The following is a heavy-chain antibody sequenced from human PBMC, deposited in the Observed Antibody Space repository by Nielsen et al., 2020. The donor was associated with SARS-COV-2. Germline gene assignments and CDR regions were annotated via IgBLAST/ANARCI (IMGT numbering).Heavy chain of an antibody. V-gene: IGHV3-9*01. J-gene: IGHJ6*01. CDR2: ISWNGVSI. CDR1: GFSLDDHA. Sequence: GGSLRLSCAASGFSLDDHAMHWVRQVPGKGLEWVSGISWNGVSIGYADSVKGRFTISRDNAKNSLYLQMNSLHQGPIGLPPGTLLQEHLWG. CDR3: TLLQEHL.